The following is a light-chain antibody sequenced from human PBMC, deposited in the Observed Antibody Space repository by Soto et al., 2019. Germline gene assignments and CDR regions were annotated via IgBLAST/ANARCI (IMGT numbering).Light chain of an antibody. J-gene: IGKJ1*01. V-gene: IGKV1-39*01. CDR1: QSISRY. CDR3: LQSYNTPRS. Sequence: DVQMTQSPSSLSASVGDRVTITCRASQSISRYLIWYQQKPGKAPNLLIYDASTLQSGVPSRFSGSGSGTNFTLTISSLQSEDFATYYCLQSYNTPRSFGQGTKVHI. CDR2: DAS.